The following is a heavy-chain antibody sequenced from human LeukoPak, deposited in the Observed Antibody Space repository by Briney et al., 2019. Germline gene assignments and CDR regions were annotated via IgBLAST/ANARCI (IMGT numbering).Heavy chain of an antibody. Sequence: GRSLRLSCAASGFTFSSDWMHWVRQAPGKGLVWVSRINNDGTSTAYADSVKGRFTISRDNANNTLYLQMNSLRDEDTAIYYCARDRVIRPYYYYMDVWGKGTTVTVSS. CDR3: ARDRVIRPYYYYMDV. D-gene: IGHD2/OR15-2a*01. CDR2: INNDGTST. J-gene: IGHJ6*03. CDR1: GFTFSSDW. V-gene: IGHV3-74*01.